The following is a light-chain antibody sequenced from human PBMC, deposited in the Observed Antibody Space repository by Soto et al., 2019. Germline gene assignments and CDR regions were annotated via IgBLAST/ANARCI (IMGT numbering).Light chain of an antibody. J-gene: IGLJ2*01. V-gene: IGLV2-14*03. CDR3: SSYSGSSTLVV. Sequence: QSALTQPASVSGSPGQSIPISCTGTSSDVGGYNFVSWYQQHPGKAPKLMIYDVNIRPSGVSNRFSGSKSGSTASLTISGLQAEDEADYYCSSYSGSSTLVVFGGGTKLTVL. CDR2: DVN. CDR1: SSDVGGYNF.